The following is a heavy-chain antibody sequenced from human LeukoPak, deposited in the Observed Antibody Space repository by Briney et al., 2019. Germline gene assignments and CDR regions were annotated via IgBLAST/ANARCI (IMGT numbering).Heavy chain of an antibody. CDR1: GGSISSSSYY. D-gene: IGHD1-26*01. V-gene: IGHV4-61*05. CDR2: IYYSGST. J-gene: IGHJ4*02. Sequence: SETLSLTCTVSGGSISSSSYYWSWIRQPPGKGLEWIGYIYYSGSTNYNPSLKSRVTISVDTSKNQFSLKLSSVTAADTAVYYCARGRGSRTPNFDYWGQGTLVTVSS. CDR3: ARGRGSRTPNFDY.